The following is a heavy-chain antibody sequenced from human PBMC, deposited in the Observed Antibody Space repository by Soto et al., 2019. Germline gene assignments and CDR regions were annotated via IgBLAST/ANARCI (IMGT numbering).Heavy chain of an antibody. Sequence: EVQLVESGGGLVKPGGSLRLSCAASGFTFSNAWMSWVRQAPGKGLEWVGRIKSKTDGGTTDYAAPVKGRFTISRDDSNNTLYLQMNSLKTEDTAVYYCTISRDGYNFPFDYWGQGTLVTVSS. D-gene: IGHD5-12*01. J-gene: IGHJ4*02. CDR3: TISRDGYNFPFDY. CDR2: IKSKTDGGTT. V-gene: IGHV3-15*01. CDR1: GFTFSNAW.